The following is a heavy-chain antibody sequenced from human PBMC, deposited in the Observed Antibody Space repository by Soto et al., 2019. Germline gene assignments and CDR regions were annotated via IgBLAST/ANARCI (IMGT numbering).Heavy chain of an antibody. CDR3: ARDSGYRNFDY. D-gene: IGHD5-12*01. V-gene: IGHV1-69*04. CDR1: GGTFSSYT. Sequence: SVKVSCKASGGTFSSYTISWVRQAPGQGLEWMGRIIPILGIANYAQKFQGRVTITADKSTSTAYMELSSLRSEDTAVYYCARDSGYRNFDYWGQGTLVTVSS. J-gene: IGHJ4*02. CDR2: IIPILGIA.